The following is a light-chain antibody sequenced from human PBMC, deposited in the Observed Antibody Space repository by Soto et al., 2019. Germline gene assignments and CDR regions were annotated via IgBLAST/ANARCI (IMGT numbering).Light chain of an antibody. CDR3: MQSVQLPRT. Sequence: IVMTQSPLSLSVTPGQPASISCKSSQSLLPSDGRTCLYWYLQKPGQPPQLLIYEVSKRFSGVPHRFSGSGSGTAFTLKISRVEADDVGFYYRMQSVQLPRTFGQGTKLDIK. CDR1: QSLLPSDGRTC. J-gene: IGKJ2*01. CDR2: EVS. V-gene: IGKV2D-29*01.